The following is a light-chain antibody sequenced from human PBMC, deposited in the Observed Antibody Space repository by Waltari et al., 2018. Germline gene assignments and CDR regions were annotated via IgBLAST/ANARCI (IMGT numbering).Light chain of an antibody. CDR1: SNDVGGYHL. Sequence: QSALTQPASVSGSPGQSLTISCTGTSNDVGGYHLVSWSQPPPGKAPQLLIYEVPKRPSGVSNRFSGSKSGNTASLTISGLQAEDEADYYCCSYAGTFTYVLFGGGTKLTVL. CDR3: CSYAGTFTYVL. V-gene: IGLV2-23*02. CDR2: EVP. J-gene: IGLJ2*01.